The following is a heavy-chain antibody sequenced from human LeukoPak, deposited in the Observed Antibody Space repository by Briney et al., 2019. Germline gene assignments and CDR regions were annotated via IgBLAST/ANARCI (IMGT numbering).Heavy chain of an antibody. J-gene: IGHJ4*02. Sequence: AGGSLRLSCAASGFTLSSYWMHWVRQAPGKGLVWVSRINGDGSSATYADSVKGRFTISRDNAKNTLYLQMNSLRAEDTAVYYCARDAGLDYWGQGTLVTVSS. V-gene: IGHV3-74*03. CDR2: INGDGSSA. CDR3: ARDAGLDY. CDR1: GFTLSSYW.